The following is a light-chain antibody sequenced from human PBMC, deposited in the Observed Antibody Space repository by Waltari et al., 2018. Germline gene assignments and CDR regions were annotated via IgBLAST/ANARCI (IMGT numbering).Light chain of an antibody. Sequence: QSVLTQSPSTSGTPGQRVTISCSGSNSNLGSNHVYWYQQLPGTAPKLLIYRSVLRLSGVPVRFSGSRSGTSASLAISGLRSEDEAHYYCFVWDDSLSGLWVFGGGTKLTVL. CDR1: NSNLGSNH. V-gene: IGLV1-47*01. CDR3: FVWDDSLSGLWV. J-gene: IGLJ3*02. CDR2: RSV.